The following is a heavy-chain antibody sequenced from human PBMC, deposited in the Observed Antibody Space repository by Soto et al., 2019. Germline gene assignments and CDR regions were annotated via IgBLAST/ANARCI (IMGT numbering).Heavy chain of an antibody. V-gene: IGHV1-69*04. CDR2: IIPILGIA. D-gene: IGHD1-26*01. Sequence: ASVKVSCKASGGTFSSYTISWVRQAPGQGLEWMGRIIPILGIANYAQKFQGRVTITADKSTSTAYMELSSLRSEDTAVYYCARDPSGSYYYSDYWGQGTLVTVSS. J-gene: IGHJ4*02. CDR1: GGTFSSYT. CDR3: ARDPSGSYYYSDY.